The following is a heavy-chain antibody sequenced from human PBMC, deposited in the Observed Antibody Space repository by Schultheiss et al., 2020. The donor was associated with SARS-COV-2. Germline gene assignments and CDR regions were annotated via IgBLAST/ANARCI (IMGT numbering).Heavy chain of an antibody. V-gene: IGHV4-59*12. CDR3: ARDRNTMVRDNWFDP. J-gene: IGHJ5*02. CDR2: IYYSGST. Sequence: SETLSLTCAVYGGSFSGYYWSWIRQPPGKGLEWIGYIYYSGSTNYNPSLKSRVTMSIDTSKNQFSLKLSSVTAADTAVYYCARDRNTMVRDNWFDPWGQGTLVTVSS. D-gene: IGHD3-10*01. CDR1: GGSFSGYY.